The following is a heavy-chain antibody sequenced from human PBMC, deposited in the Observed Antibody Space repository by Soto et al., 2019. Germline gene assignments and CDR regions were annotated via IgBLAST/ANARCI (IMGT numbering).Heavy chain of an antibody. V-gene: IGHV4-61*08. CDR3: TREQSDDNYFDP. CDR2: IYYSGGT. D-gene: IGHD6-19*01. J-gene: IGHJ5*02. Sequence: TSETLSLTCTVSAAALSSGGYFYTWFRQPPGKGLEWLGYIYYSGGTNYNPSLKSRVTISLDKSKSQFSLRLISVTAADTAVYYCTREQSDDNYFDPWGQGTLVTVSS. CDR1: AAALSSGGYF.